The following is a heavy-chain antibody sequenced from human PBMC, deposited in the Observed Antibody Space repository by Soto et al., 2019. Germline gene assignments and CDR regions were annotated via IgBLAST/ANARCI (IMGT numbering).Heavy chain of an antibody. CDR1: LFTFDDYA. D-gene: IGHD6-13*01. CDR3: AKALYGSSSSPIDY. V-gene: IGHV3-9*01. CDR2: ITWNSGYI. J-gene: IGHJ4*02. Sequence: GGSLRFPCAASLFTFDDYAMHWVRLAPGKGLEWVSYITWNSGYIGYADSVKGRFTISRDNANNSLYLQMNSLKPEDTAFYYCAKALYGSSSSPIDYWGQGTLVTVSS.